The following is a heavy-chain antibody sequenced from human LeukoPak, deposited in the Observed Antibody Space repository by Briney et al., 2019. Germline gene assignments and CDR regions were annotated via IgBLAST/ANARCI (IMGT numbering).Heavy chain of an antibody. J-gene: IGHJ4*02. Sequence: GRSLRLSCAASGFTFSSYAMSWVRQAPGKGLEWVSAISGSGGSTYYADSVKGRFTISRDNSKNTLYLQMNSLRAEDTAVYYCAKALVITGTHDYWGQGTLVTVSS. D-gene: IGHD1-7*01. V-gene: IGHV3-23*01. CDR2: ISGSGGST. CDR3: AKALVITGTHDY. CDR1: GFTFSSYA.